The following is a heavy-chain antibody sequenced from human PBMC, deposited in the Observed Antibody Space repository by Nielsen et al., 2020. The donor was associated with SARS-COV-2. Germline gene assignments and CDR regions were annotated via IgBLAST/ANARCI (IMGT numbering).Heavy chain of an antibody. V-gene: IGHV4-39*07. D-gene: IGHD6-13*01. CDR3: ARGGSSWYHWFDP. J-gene: IGHJ5*01. Sequence: SETLSLTCTVSGGSVSSGSYYWGWIRQPPGMGLEWIGSIYYGGSTYDNPSLKSRVTISVDTSKNQFSLKLNSVTAADTAVYYCARGGSSWYHWFDPWGQGTVVTVSS. CDR2: IYYGGST. CDR1: GGSVSSGSYY.